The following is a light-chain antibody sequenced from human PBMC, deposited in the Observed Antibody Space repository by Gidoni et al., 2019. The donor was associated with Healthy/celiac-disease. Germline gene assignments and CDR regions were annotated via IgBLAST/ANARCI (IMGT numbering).Light chain of an antibody. CDR3: QQFNNWPSLT. CDR2: GAS. J-gene: IGKJ4*01. CDR1: QRVSSN. Sequence: EIAVTHSPATLSGSPGESATLSCRAGQRVSSNVSWYQQKPCQAPRLRIYGASIRATGIPARFSGSGSGTELTLTISSLQSEEFAVYYCQQFNNWPSLTFGGGTKVEIK. V-gene: IGKV3-15*01.